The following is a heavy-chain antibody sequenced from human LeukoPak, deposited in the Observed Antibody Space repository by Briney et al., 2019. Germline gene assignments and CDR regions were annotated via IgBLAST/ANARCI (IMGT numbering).Heavy chain of an antibody. J-gene: IGHJ3*02. CDR3: AGILTGSDVFDI. CDR1: GYTFTSYD. D-gene: IGHD3-9*01. CDR2: MNPNSGNT. Sequence: GASVKVSCKASGYTFTSYDINWVRQATGQGLEWMGWMNPNSGNTGYAQKFQGRVTMTRNTSISTAYMELSSLRSDDTAVYYCAGILTGSDVFDIWGQGTMVTVSS. V-gene: IGHV1-8*01.